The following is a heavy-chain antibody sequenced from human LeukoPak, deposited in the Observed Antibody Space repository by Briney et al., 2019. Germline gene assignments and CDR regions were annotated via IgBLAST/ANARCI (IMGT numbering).Heavy chain of an antibody. CDR2: INPNSGGT. Sequence: GASVKVSCKASGYTFTGYYMHWERQAPGQGLEWMGWINPNSGGTNYAQKFQGRVTMTRDTSISTAYMELSRLRSDDTAVYYCARANDDYYDSSGYLDYWGQGTLVTVSS. CDR1: GYTFTGYY. J-gene: IGHJ4*02. V-gene: IGHV1-2*02. CDR3: ARANDDYYDSSGYLDY. D-gene: IGHD3-22*01.